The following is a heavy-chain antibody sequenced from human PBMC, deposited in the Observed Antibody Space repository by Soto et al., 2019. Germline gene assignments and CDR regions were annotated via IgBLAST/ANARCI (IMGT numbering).Heavy chain of an antibody. Sequence: GGSLRLSCAASGFTFSSYSMNWVRQAPGKGLEWVSSISSSSSYIYYADSVKGRFTISRDNAKNSLYLQMNSLRAEDTAVYYCARTHDILTGPDFDYWGQGTLVTVSS. D-gene: IGHD3-9*01. CDR3: ARTHDILTGPDFDY. CDR2: ISSSSSYI. J-gene: IGHJ4*02. V-gene: IGHV3-21*01. CDR1: GFTFSSYS.